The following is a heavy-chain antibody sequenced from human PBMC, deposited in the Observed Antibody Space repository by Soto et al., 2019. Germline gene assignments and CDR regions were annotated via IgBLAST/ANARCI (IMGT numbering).Heavy chain of an antibody. CDR3: ARGIAAAPYGMDV. V-gene: IGHV3-33*01. D-gene: IGHD6-13*01. Sequence: GGSLRLSCAASGFTFSTSGMHWVRQAPGKGLEWVAVIWYDGSNKYYADSVKGRFTISRDNSKNTLYLQMNSLRAEDTAVYYCARGIAAAPYGMDVWGQGTTVTVSS. J-gene: IGHJ6*02. CDR1: GFTFSTSG. CDR2: IWYDGSNK.